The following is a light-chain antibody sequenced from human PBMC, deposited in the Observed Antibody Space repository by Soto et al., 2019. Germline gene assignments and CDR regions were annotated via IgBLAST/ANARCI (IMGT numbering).Light chain of an antibody. CDR2: DAF. Sequence: DIQMTHSPSSLSASVGDRVTITFRSSQSISSWLAWYQQKPGKAPKLLIFDAFSLESGVPSRFSGSRSGTEFTLTISSLQSEDFAVYYCQQYNNWPPWKFGQGTKVDIK. CDR3: QQYNNWPPWK. CDR1: QSISSW. V-gene: IGKV1-5*01. J-gene: IGKJ1*01.